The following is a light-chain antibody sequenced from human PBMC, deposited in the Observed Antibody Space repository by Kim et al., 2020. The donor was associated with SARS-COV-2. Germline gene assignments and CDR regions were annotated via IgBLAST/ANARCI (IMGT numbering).Light chain of an antibody. V-gene: IGKV3-20*01. CDR1: QTVVSNY. J-gene: IGKJ1*01. Sequence: SPGERATLSCRASQTVVSNYLAWYQQKPGQAPRLLIYGASSRATGIPDKFSGSGSGTYFTLTITRLEPEDSAVYYCQQYHMAPRTFGQGTKVDIK. CDR3: QQYHMAPRT. CDR2: GAS.